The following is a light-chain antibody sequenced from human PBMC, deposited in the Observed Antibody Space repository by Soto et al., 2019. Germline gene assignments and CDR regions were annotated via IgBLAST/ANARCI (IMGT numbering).Light chain of an antibody. CDR3: SSYTSSSTLYV. J-gene: IGLJ1*01. Sequence: QSALTQPPSASGSPGQSVTISCTGTSSDVGNYNYVSWYQQHPGKAPKLIIYEVSHRPSGVSDRFSGSKSGDTASLTISGLQAEDEADYYCSSYTSSSTLYVFGTGTKVTVL. CDR2: EVS. CDR1: SSDVGNYNY. V-gene: IGLV2-14*01.